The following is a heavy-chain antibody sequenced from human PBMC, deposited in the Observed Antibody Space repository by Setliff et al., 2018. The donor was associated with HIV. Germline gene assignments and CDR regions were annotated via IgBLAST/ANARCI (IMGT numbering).Heavy chain of an antibody. Sequence: GASVKVSCKTSVGTFGGSSAINWVRQAPGQGLEWMGRVVPVFNTVNYAQLFQDRITISADKSTSTAYMELSNLRSNDTAVYYCARSGYFDSSAEFWGQGTLVTVSS. D-gene: IGHD3-9*01. CDR3: ARSGYFDSSAEF. CDR1: VGTFGGSSA. J-gene: IGHJ4*02. V-gene: IGHV1-69*06. CDR2: VVPVFNTV.